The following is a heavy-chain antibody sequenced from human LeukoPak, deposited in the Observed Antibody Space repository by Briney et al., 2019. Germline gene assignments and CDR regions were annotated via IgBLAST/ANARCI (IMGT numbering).Heavy chain of an antibody. J-gene: IGHJ5*02. CDR3: ARDTAMVYNWFDP. V-gene: IGHV4-39*07. Sequence: PSETLSLTCTVSGASISSTNYYWGWIRQPPGKGLEWIGEINHSGSTNYNPSLKSRVTISVDTSKNQFSLKLSSVTAADTAVYYCARDTAMVYNWFDPWGQGTLVTVSS. CDR2: INHSGST. D-gene: IGHD5-18*01. CDR1: GASISSTNYY.